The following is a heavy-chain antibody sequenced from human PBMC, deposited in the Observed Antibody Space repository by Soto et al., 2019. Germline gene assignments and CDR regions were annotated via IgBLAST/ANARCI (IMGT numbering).Heavy chain of an antibody. CDR2: IYWNDAK. CDR3: AHSWSGSGSYYNSPYYYYGMDV. Sequence: QITLKESGPPLVKPTQTLTLTCTFSGFSLSTSGVGVGWIRQPPGKALEWLALIYWNDAKRYSPSLKSRLTITKDTSKNQVVLTMTNMDPVDTATYYCAHSWSGSGSYYNSPYYYYGMDVWGQGTTVTVSS. V-gene: IGHV2-5*01. J-gene: IGHJ6*02. CDR1: GFSLSTSGVG. D-gene: IGHD3-10*01.